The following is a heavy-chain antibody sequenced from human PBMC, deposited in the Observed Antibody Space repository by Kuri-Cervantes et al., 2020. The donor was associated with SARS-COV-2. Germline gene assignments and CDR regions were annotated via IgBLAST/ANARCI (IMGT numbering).Heavy chain of an antibody. J-gene: IGHJ5*02. CDR3: ARIPNSDFWSGYYGNNWFDP. D-gene: IGHD3-3*01. CDR2: INPNSGGT. Sequence: ASVKVSCKASGYTFTGYYMHWVRQAPGQGLEWMGWINPNSGGTNYAQKFRGRVTMTRDTSISTAYMELRSLRSDDTAVYYCARIPNSDFWSGYYGNNWFDPWGQGTLVTVSS. V-gene: IGHV1-2*02. CDR1: GYTFTGYY.